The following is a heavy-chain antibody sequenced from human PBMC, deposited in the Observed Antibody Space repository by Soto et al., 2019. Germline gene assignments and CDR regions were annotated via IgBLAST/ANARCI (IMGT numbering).Heavy chain of an antibody. CDR3: ARGATVTQYDY. CDR2: GSYSGTT. V-gene: IGHV4-61*01. Sequence: ASETLSLTCTVSGVSVSSGSFYWAWIRQPPGKGLGWIGFGSYSGTTNYKPSLKSRVTISVDTSRSQISLKVSSLTAADTAVYYCARGATVTQYDYWGQGTLVTVSS. CDR1: GVSVSSGSFY. D-gene: IGHD4-17*01. J-gene: IGHJ4*02.